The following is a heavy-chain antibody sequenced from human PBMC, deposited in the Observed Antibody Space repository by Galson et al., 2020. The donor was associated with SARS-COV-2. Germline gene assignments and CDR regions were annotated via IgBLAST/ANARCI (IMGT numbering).Heavy chain of an antibody. CDR1: GFILTTYW. J-gene: IGHJ4*02. V-gene: IGHV3-74*03. CDR3: ARGDYNDY. D-gene: IGHD1-20*01. CDR2: IKSDGSST. Sequence: GGPLRLSCAASGFILTTYWMHWVRQAPGKGLVWVSRIKSDGSSTTYAASVKGRFTTSRDNAKSTLYLQMNSLRAEDTTVYYCARGDYNDYWGQGALVTVSS.